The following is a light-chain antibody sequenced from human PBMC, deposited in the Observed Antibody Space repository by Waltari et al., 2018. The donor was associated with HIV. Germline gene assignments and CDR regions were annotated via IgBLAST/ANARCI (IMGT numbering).Light chain of an antibody. CDR2: EVD. CDR1: DSDFGLYNF. J-gene: IGLJ2*01. Sequence: SDLTQPASGSGFLGQSITFPCTGGDSDFGLYNFISCYQQQPAKVPKLLLYEVDTRASGIPCRFAGSNSGNTASLTITGLQIEDEGLYYCASYTADDTVLFGGGTTVTVL. V-gene: IGLV2-14*01. CDR3: ASYTADDTVL.